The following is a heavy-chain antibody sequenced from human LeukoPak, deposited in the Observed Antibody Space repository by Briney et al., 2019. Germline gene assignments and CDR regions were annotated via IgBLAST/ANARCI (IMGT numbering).Heavy chain of an antibody. V-gene: IGHV1-2*02. CDR2: INPDSGGT. CDR1: GYTFTGYY. J-gene: IGHJ4*02. Sequence: ASVKVSCKASGYTFTGYYMHWVRQAPGQGLEWMGWINPDSGGTNFARKFQGRVTMTRDTSISTAYMELTRLRSDDTAVYYCARIITIFGVVVDYFDYWGQGTLVTVSS. CDR3: ARIITIFGVVVDYFDY. D-gene: IGHD3-3*01.